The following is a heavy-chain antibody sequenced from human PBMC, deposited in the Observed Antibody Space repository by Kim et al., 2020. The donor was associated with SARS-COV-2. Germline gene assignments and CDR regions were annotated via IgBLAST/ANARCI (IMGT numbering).Heavy chain of an antibody. V-gene: IGHV3-33*03. Sequence: YEAESVKGRFIISKDNSKNTLHLQMNKLRAEDTAMYFCVKDSYGYPYYFDHWGQGALVTVSS. D-gene: IGHD3-16*01. CDR3: VKDSYGYPYYFDH. J-gene: IGHJ4*02.